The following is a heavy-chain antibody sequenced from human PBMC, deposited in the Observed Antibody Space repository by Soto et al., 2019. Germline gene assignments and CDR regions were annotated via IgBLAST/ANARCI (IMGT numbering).Heavy chain of an antibody. J-gene: IGHJ5*02. CDR2: IYYSGST. CDR1: GGSISSGGYY. CDR3: ARTHRRSIAAAGTKYNWFDP. V-gene: IGHV4-31*03. D-gene: IGHD6-13*01. Sequence: PSETLSLTCTVSGGSISSGGYYWSWIRQHPGKGLEWIGYIYYSGSTYYNPSLKSRVTISVDTSKNQFSLKLSSVTAADTAVYYCARTHRRSIAAAGTKYNWFDPWGQGTLVTVSS.